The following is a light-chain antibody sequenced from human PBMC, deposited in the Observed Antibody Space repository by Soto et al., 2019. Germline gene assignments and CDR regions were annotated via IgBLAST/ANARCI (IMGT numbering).Light chain of an antibody. V-gene: IGLV2-23*02. CDR3: CSYAGTSTFV. CDR1: SNDIGHYDL. CDR2: QVT. Sequence: QSALTQPASVSGSPGQSITISCTGTSNDIGHYDLVSWFQHHPGKAPQAIIYQVTKRPSGVSDRFSGSRSGNTASLTISGLQTEVEADYYCCSYAGTSTFVFGIGTKLTVL. J-gene: IGLJ1*01.